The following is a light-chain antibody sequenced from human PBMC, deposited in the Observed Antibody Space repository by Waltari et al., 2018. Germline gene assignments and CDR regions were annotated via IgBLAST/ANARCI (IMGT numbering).Light chain of an antibody. CDR2: DVS. CDR1: SSDVGAYNF. CDR3: SSYTTISTTL. J-gene: IGLJ2*01. Sequence: QSALAQPASVSGSPGQSITISCTGTSSDVGAYNFVSWYQHPPGKAPKPIIYDVSRWPSGVSNRFSGSKSGNTASLTISGLQAEDEADYYCSSYTTISTTLFGGGTKVTVL. V-gene: IGLV2-14*01.